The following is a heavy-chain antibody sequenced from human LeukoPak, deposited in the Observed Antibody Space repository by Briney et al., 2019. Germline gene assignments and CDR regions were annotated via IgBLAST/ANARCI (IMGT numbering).Heavy chain of an antibody. V-gene: IGHV4-61*02. CDR1: GGSISSGSYY. D-gene: IGHD5-12*01. CDR2: MYTSGST. J-gene: IGHJ4*02. Sequence: PSETLSLTCTVSGGSISSGSYYWTWIRQPAGKGLGWIGRMYTSGSTNYNPSLKSRVTISVDKSKNQFSLKLSSVTAADTAVYYCARDNNGYGFDYWGPGTLVTVSS. CDR3: ARDNNGYGFDY.